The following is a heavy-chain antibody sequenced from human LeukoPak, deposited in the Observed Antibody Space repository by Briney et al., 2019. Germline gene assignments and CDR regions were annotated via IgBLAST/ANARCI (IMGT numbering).Heavy chain of an antibody. CDR3: ASGTGFYYYGMDV. CDR2: ISSSSGYI. Sequence: AGGSLRLSCAASGFTFSSYSMNWVRQAPGKGLEWVSSISSSSGYIYYADSVKGRFTISRDNAKNSLYLQMNSLRAEDTAVYYCASGTGFYYYGMDVWGQGTTVIVSS. CDR1: GFTFSSYS. D-gene: IGHD3-10*01. J-gene: IGHJ6*02. V-gene: IGHV3-21*01.